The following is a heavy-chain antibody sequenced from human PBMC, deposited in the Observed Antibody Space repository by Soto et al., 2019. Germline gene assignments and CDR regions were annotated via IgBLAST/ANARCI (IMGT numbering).Heavy chain of an antibody. V-gene: IGHV1-69*01. D-gene: IGHD3-3*01. CDR1: VGTFSSYA. CDR2: IIPIFGTA. Sequence: SVKVSCKASVGTFSSYAISWVRQAPGQGLEWMGGIIPIFGTANYAQKFQGRVTITADESTSTAYMELSSLRSEDTAVYYCARYGVTIFGVVSLNYYGMDVWGQGTTVTVSS. J-gene: IGHJ6*02. CDR3: ARYGVTIFGVVSLNYYGMDV.